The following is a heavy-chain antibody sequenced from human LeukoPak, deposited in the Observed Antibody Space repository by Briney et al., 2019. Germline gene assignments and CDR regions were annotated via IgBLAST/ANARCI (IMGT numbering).Heavy chain of an antibody. CDR2: ISTAGRST. CDR3: VKDRGSSGWSPFAY. CDR1: GFIFGVST. D-gene: IGHD6-19*01. J-gene: IGHJ4*02. V-gene: IGHV3-64D*06. Sequence: SGGSLRLSCAASGFIFGVSTMHWVRQAPGKGLEFVSSISTAGRSTYYADSAKGRFAISRDDFNSTVYPHMSSLRPEDTAMYYCVKDRGSSGWSPFAYWGQGTLVTVSP.